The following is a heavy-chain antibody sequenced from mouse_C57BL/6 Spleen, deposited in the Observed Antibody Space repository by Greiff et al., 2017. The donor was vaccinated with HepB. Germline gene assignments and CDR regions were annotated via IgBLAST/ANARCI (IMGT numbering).Heavy chain of an antibody. Sequence: QVQLQQPGAELVRPGTSVKLSCKASGYTFTSYWMHWVKQRPGQGLEWIGVIDPSDSYTNYNQKFKGKATLTVDTSSSTAYMQLSSLTSEDSAVYYCAREDGKGYFDGWGTGTTVTVSS. V-gene: IGHV1-59*01. D-gene: IGHD2-1*01. CDR3: AREDGKGYFDG. J-gene: IGHJ1*03. CDR1: GYTFTSYW. CDR2: IDPSDSYT.